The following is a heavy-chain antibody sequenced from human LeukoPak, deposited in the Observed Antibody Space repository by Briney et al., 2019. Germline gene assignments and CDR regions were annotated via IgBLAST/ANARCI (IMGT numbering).Heavy chain of an antibody. CDR1: GYTFTGYY. D-gene: IGHD5-18*01. J-gene: IGHJ4*02. Sequence: AASVTVSCKTSGYTFTGYYMHWVRQAPGQGLEWMGWINPNSGGTNYAQKFQGRVTMTRDTSISTAYMELSRLRSDDTAVYYCARETAMVHDFDYWGQGTLVTVSS. CDR3: ARETAMVHDFDY. V-gene: IGHV1-2*02. CDR2: INPNSGGT.